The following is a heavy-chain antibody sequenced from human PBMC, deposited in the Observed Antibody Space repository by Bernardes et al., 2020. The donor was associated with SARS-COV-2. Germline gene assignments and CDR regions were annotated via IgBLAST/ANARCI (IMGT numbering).Heavy chain of an antibody. Sequence: SLRLSCAASGFSFGDYDMHWARQAPGKGLEWVSSISWKSDRIAYADSVKGRFTISRDNSKNSLYLQMNSLRAEDTALYYCAKWGGDGFDFWGQGTMVTVSS. J-gene: IGHJ3*01. CDR2: ISWKSDRI. V-gene: IGHV3-9*01. CDR3: AKWGGDGFDF. D-gene: IGHD3-16*01. CDR1: GFSFGDYD.